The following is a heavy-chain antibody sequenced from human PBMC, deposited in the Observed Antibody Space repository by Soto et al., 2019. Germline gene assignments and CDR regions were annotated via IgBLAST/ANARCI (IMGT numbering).Heavy chain of an antibody. CDR1: GYTFTSYG. J-gene: IGHJ4*02. Sequence: QVQLVQSGAEVKKPGASVKVSCKASGYTFTSYGISWVRQAPGQGLAWMGWINAYNGNTHYAQKLQGRVTMTTATTTSTAYMEPRSLRSDDTAVYYWARGEPMGDYWRQGTLVTVSS. CDR2: INAYNGNT. D-gene: IGHD1-26*01. V-gene: IGHV1-18*01. CDR3: ARGEPMGDY.